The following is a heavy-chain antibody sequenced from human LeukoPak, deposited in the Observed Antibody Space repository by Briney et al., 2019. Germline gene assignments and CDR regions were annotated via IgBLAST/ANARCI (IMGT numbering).Heavy chain of an antibody. Sequence: GGSLRLSCAASGFTFSNAWMSWVRQAPGKGLEWVSVIYSGDSTYHGDSVKGRFTISRDNAKNTLYLQMNSLRAEDTAVYYCARGVRNAFDIWGQGTMVTVSS. J-gene: IGHJ3*02. CDR2: IYSGDST. CDR3: ARGVRNAFDI. CDR1: GFTFSNAW. D-gene: IGHD1-14*01. V-gene: IGHV3-66*01.